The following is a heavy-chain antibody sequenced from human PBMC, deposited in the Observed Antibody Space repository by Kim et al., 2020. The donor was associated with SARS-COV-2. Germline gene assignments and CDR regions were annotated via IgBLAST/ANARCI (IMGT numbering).Heavy chain of an antibody. CDR3: AVSLTV. CDR2: QDGSET. V-gene: IGHV3-7*01. J-gene: IGHJ4*02. D-gene: IGHD4-17*01. Sequence: QDGSETYYVDSVKGRFTISRDNAKNSLYLQMNSLRAEDTAVYYCAVSLTVWGQGTLVTVSS.